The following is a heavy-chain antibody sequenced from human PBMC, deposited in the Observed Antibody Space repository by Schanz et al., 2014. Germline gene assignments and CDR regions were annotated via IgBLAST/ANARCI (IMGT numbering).Heavy chain of an antibody. CDR3: AKVAPAATYLDS. Sequence: EVQLVESGGGLAQPGGSLRLSCAASGITFSGYSMNWVRQAPGKGLEWVSYISGSSSTKYYADSVKGRFTISRDNGKKSLYLQMNSLRAEDTAVYFCAKVAPAATYLDSWGLGTLVIVSS. CDR2: ISGSSSTK. D-gene: IGHD2-2*01. CDR1: GITFSGYS. J-gene: IGHJ4*02. V-gene: IGHV3-48*01.